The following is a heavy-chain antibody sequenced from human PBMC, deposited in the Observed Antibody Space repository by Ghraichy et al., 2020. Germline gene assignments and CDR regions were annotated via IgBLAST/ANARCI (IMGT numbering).Heavy chain of an antibody. D-gene: IGHD3-3*01. CDR1: GFTFNNYA. CDR3: ANGRFLVGHYYSMDV. J-gene: IGHJ6*02. Sequence: GESLNISCAAAGFTFNNYAMTWVRQAPGKGLEWVSCISVSGDRTFYADSVKGRFTISRDNSKKMVILQMNSLRVEDTAVYYCANGRFLVGHYYSMDVWGQGTTVTVSS. V-gene: IGHV3-23*01. CDR2: ISVSGDRT.